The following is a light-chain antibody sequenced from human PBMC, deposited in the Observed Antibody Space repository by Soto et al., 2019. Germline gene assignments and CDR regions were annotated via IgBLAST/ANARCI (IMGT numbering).Light chain of an antibody. V-gene: IGKV1-39*01. CDR1: QNINNY. J-gene: IGKJ4*01. CDR3: QQSYSFPLT. Sequence: DIQMTRSPSSLSACVGDRVTITWLASQNINNYLNWYQQKPGKAPKFLIYTTSSLQSGVPSRFSGSESGTDFTLTISSLQPEDFATYYCQQSYSFPLTFGGGTKVDIK. CDR2: TTS.